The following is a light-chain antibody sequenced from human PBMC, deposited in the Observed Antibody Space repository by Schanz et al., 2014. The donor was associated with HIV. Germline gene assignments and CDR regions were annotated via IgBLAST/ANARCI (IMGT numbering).Light chain of an antibody. J-gene: IGKJ2*01. Sequence: ETVVTQSPATLSVSPGERATLSCRASQSVTSNLAWYQQKPGQPPRLLIYGASSRATGIPDRFRGSGSGTDFTLTITRLEPEDFTVYYCQHYGDSPGTFGRGTKLEI. CDR3: QHYGDSPGT. CDR2: GAS. V-gene: IGKV3-20*01. CDR1: QSVTSN.